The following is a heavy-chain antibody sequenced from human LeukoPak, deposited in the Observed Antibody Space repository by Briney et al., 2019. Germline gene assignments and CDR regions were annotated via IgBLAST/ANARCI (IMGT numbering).Heavy chain of an antibody. CDR2: IIPIFGTA. D-gene: IGHD4-17*01. V-gene: IGHV1-69*05. Sequence: SVKVSCKASGGTFSSYAISWVRQAPGQGLEWMGGIIPIFGTANYAQKFQGRVTITTDESTSTAYMELCSLRSEDTAVYYCARNTHYGDYFDYWGQGTLVTVSS. CDR1: GGTFSSYA. J-gene: IGHJ4*02. CDR3: ARNTHYGDYFDY.